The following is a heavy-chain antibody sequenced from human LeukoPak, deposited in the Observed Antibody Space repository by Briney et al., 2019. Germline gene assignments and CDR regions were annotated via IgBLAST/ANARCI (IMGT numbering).Heavy chain of an antibody. CDR1: GFTFSANN. D-gene: IGHD3-16*01. V-gene: IGHV3-30*02. CDR3: AKDGGGGTYSFDY. CDR2: IEHAGSQR. Sequence: GGSLRLSCAVSGFTFSANNMHWVRQPQGKGLEWVTFIEHAGSQRFYADSVKGRFTISRDNSKNALYLHINSLRPEDTAVYYCAKDGGGGTYSFDYWGQGSLVTVSS. J-gene: IGHJ4*02.